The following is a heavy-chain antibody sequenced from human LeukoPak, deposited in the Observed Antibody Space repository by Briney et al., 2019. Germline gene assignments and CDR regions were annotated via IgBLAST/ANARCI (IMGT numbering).Heavy chain of an antibody. D-gene: IGHD5-12*01. CDR1: GFIFSDYY. V-gene: IGHV3-11*01. Sequence: GGSLRLSCAASGFIFSDYYMSWIRQAPGKGLEWLSYISSDGKTINYADSVKGRFTISRDNAKNSLYLQVNSLKAEDTAVYYCARDRRQYSGYCAWYLAYWGKGALVTVSS. CDR2: ISSDGKTI. CDR3: ARDRRQYSGYCAWYLAY. J-gene: IGHJ4*02.